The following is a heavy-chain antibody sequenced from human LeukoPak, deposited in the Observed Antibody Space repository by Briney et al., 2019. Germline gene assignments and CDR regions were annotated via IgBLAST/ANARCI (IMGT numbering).Heavy chain of an antibody. J-gene: IGHJ4*02. V-gene: IGHV4-59*01. CDR2: IYYSGST. CDR1: GGSISSYY. Sequence: SETLSLTCTVSGGSISSYYWSWIRQPPGKGLEWIGYIYYSGSTNYNPSLKSRVTISADTSKNQFSLKLSSVTAADTAVYYCAVAVAGTPTPDYWGQGTLVTVSS. D-gene: IGHD6-19*01. CDR3: AVAVAGTPTPDY.